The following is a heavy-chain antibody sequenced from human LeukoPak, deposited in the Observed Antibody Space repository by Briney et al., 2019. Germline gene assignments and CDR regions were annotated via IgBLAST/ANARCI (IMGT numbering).Heavy chain of an antibody. D-gene: IGHD6-13*01. V-gene: IGHV4-38-2*02. CDR1: YYSMSSDFF. Sequence: SETLSLTCTVSYYSMSSDFFWGWIRQPPGKGLEWVATVHQSGSTYFNPSLKSRVSLSIDTSKNQFFLKLSSVTAADTAVYYCARAEYVSTWLPFDYWGQGTLVTVSS. J-gene: IGHJ4*02. CDR2: VHQSGST. CDR3: ARAEYVSTWLPFDY.